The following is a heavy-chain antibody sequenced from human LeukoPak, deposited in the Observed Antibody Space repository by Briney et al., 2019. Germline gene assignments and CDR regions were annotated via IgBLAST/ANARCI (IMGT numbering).Heavy chain of an antibody. J-gene: IGHJ5*02. D-gene: IGHD3-22*01. CDR1: GFTFSNAW. V-gene: IGHV3-15*07. Sequence: GGSLRLSCATSGFTFSNAWTNWVRQAPGKGLEWVGRIRSNSDGGTIDYAAPVKGRFALSRDDSKNTLYLQMNSLQTEDTAVYCCATDFYDTTWGQGTLVTVSS. CDR2: IRSNSDGGTI. CDR3: ATDFYDTT.